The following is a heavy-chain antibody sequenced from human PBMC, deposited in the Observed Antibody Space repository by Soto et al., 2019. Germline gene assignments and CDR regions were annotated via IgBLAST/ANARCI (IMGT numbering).Heavy chain of an antibody. J-gene: IGHJ4*02. CDR3: ARARYAYGSGRTIDY. CDR2: IVPILGVP. D-gene: IGHD3-10*01. V-gene: IGHV1-69*02. Sequence: QVQLVQSGAEVKKPGSSVKVSCKASGGTFSSYTVSWVRQAPGQGLEWMGRIVPILGVPNYAQRFQGRVTITADKGTNTAYMELSSLRSEDTAVYYCARARYAYGSGRTIDYWGQGTLVTVSS. CDR1: GGTFSSYT.